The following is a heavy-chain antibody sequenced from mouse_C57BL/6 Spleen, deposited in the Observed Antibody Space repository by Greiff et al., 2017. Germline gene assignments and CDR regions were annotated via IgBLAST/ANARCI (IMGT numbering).Heavy chain of an antibody. Sequence: EVQLLQSGAELVKPGASVKLSCNASGFTFTDYCMHWVKQRPGQGLEWIGRIDPVNGDTNYNPKFKGKATLTADTSSSTAYLQLSSLTSEDSAVYYCASRRSISYPFAYWGQGTLVTVSA. CDR2: IDPVNGDT. CDR1: GFTFTDYC. V-gene: IGHV14-2*01. D-gene: IGHD1-1*01. CDR3: ASRRSISYPFAY. J-gene: IGHJ3*01.